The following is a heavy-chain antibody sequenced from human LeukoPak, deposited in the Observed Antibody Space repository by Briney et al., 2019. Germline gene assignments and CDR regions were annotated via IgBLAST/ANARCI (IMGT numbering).Heavy chain of an antibody. Sequence: GGSLRLSCAASGFTFSSYEMNWVRQVPGKGLEWVSYISTSGSTIYYADSVKGRFTISRDNAKNSLYLQMNSLRAEDTAVYYCARAKSLSATVVTGDYWGQGTLVTVSS. CDR2: ISTSGSTI. CDR3: ARAKSLSATVVTGDY. J-gene: IGHJ4*02. D-gene: IGHD4-23*01. V-gene: IGHV3-48*03. CDR1: GFTFSSYE.